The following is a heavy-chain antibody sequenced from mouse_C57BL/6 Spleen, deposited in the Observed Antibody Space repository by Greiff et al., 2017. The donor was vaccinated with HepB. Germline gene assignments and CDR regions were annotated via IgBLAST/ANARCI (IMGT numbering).Heavy chain of an antibody. CDR2: IWRGGST. J-gene: IGHJ1*03. Sequence: QVQLKESGPGLVQPSQSLSITCTVSGFSLTSYGVHWVRQSPGKGLEWLGVIWRGGSTDYNAAFMSRLSITNDNSKSQVFFKMNSLQADDTAIYYCAKWGDYEFHWYFDVWGTGTTVTVSS. CDR1: GFSLTSYG. CDR3: AKWGDYEFHWYFDV. D-gene: IGHD2-4*01. V-gene: IGHV2-5*01.